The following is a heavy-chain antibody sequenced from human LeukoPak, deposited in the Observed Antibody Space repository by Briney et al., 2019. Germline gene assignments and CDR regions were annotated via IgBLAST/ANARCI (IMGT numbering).Heavy chain of an antibody. V-gene: IGHV3-30*18. Sequence: PGGSLRLSCAASGFTFSSYGMHWVRQAPGKGLEWVAVISYDGSNKYYADSVKGRFTISRDNSKNTLYLQMNSLRAEDTAMYYCAKARSGYSYGPFDYWGQGTLVTVSS. CDR2: ISYDGSNK. CDR1: GFTFSSYG. J-gene: IGHJ4*02. CDR3: AKARSGYSYGPFDY. D-gene: IGHD5-18*01.